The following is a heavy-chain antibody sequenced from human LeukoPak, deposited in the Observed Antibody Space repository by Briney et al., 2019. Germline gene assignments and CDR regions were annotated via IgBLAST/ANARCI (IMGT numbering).Heavy chain of an antibody. CDR2: IYTSGST. CDR1: GGSLSSYY. V-gene: IGHV4-4*07. J-gene: IGHJ5*02. CDR3: ARQDTAEISWFDP. D-gene: IGHD5-18*01. Sequence: SETLSLTCTVSGGSLSSYYWGWIRQPAGKGLEWIGRIYTSGSTNYNPSLKSRVTISVDKSKNQFSLKLSSVTAADAAVYYCARQDTAEISWFDPWGQGTLVTVSS.